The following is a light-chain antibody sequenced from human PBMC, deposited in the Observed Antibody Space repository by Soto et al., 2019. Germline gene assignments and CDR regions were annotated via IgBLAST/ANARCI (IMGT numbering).Light chain of an antibody. CDR3: QQYNSYPRT. CDR2: AAS. J-gene: IGKJ4*01. Sequence: DIQMTQSPSSLSASVGDRVTITCRASQDIGKFLVWFQQQPGKAPKSLIYAASNLQSGVPSRFSGSRSETDFTLTISALQPEDFATYYCQQYNSYPRTFGGGTKVDIK. CDR1: QDIGKF. V-gene: IGKV1-16*01.